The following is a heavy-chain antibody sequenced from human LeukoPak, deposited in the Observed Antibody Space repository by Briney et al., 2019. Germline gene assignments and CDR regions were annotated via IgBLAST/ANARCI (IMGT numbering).Heavy chain of an antibody. CDR2: IRHDGSNK. CDR3: AKHHIEFCSNGVCSRGSFDM. V-gene: IGHV3-30*02. Sequence: PRGALRLSCAASGFTFTIFGMLWIRYGPNKGLERVAFIRHDGSNKGHANPVKGRFTISRDTSKNTLYLQMNSLRADDTAAYYCAKHHIEFCSNGVCSRGSFDMWGQGTMVTVSS. J-gene: IGHJ3*02. D-gene: IGHD2-8*01. CDR1: GFTFTIFG.